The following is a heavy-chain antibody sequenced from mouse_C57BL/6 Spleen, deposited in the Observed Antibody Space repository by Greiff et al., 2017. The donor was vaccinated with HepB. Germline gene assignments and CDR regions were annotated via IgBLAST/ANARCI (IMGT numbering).Heavy chain of an antibody. D-gene: IGHD4-1*01. Sequence: VQLQQSGAELVRPGPSVKVSCKASGYAFTNYLIEWVKQRPGQGLEWIGVINPGSGGTNYNEKFKGKATLTADKSSSTAYMQLSSLTSEDSAVYFCARGRLSLGPDYWGQGTTLTVSS. CDR3: ARGRLSLGPDY. CDR2: INPGSGGT. J-gene: IGHJ2*01. CDR1: GYAFTNYL. V-gene: IGHV1-54*01.